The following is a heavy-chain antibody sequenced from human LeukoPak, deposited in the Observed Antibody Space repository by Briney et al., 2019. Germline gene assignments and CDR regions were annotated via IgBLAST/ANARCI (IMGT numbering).Heavy chain of an antibody. CDR3: ARDQDYGDYPNWFDP. Sequence: SETLSLTCAVYGGSFSGYYWSWIRQPPGKGLEWIGEINHSGSTNYTPSLKSRVTISVDTSKNQFSLKLSSVTAADTAVYYCARDQDYGDYPNWFDPWGQGTLVTVSS. CDR1: GGSFSGYY. CDR2: INHSGST. D-gene: IGHD4-17*01. V-gene: IGHV4-34*01. J-gene: IGHJ5*02.